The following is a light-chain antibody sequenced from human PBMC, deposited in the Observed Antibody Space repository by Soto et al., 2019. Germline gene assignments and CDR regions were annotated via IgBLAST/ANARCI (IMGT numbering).Light chain of an antibody. Sequence: QTVVTQPPSASASLGASVTLTCTLSSGYSNYKVDWYQQRPGKGPRFVMRVGTGGIVGSKGDGIPDRFSVLGSGLNRYLTIKNIQEEDESDYHCGADHGSGSNFVCVFGGGTKLTVL. CDR2: VGTGGIVG. J-gene: IGLJ2*01. CDR1: SGYSNYK. CDR3: GADHGSGSNFVCV. V-gene: IGLV9-49*01.